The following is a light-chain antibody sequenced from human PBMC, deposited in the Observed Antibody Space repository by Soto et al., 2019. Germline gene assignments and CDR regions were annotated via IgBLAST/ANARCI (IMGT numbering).Light chain of an antibody. Sequence: QSALTQPRSVSGSPGQSVTISCTGTSSDVGAYNFFSWYQQHPGKAPKVMIYDVSKRPSGVPDRFSGSKSGNTASLTISGLQAEDEADYFCCSYAGSYTVFGGGTKLTVL. CDR3: CSYAGSYTV. CDR1: SSDVGAYNF. J-gene: IGLJ2*01. CDR2: DVS. V-gene: IGLV2-11*01.